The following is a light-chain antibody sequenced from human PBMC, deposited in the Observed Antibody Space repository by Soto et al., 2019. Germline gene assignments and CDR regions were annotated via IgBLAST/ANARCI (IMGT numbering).Light chain of an antibody. V-gene: IGKV3-20*01. CDR1: QSVSNNY. CDR2: GTS. Sequence: EIVLTQSPGTLSLSPGEGATLSCRASQSVSNNYLAWYQQKPGQAPRLLIYGTSSRATGIPDRFSGSGSGTDFTLTISRLEPEDFALYYCQHYGSSPRTFGQGTKVDIK. CDR3: QHYGSSPRT. J-gene: IGKJ1*01.